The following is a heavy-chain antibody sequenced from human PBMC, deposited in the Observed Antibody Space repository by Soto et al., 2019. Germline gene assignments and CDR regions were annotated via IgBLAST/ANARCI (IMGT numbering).Heavy chain of an antibody. CDR2: IYWNDDK. J-gene: IGHJ3*02. V-gene: IGHV2-5*01. CDR3: AHSYYYDSGGGPPFDI. D-gene: IGHD3-22*01. Sequence: SGPTLVNPTQTLTLTCTFSGFSLSTSGVGVGWIRQPPGKALEWLALIYWNDDKRYSPSLKSRLTITKDTSKNQVVLTMTNMDPVDTATYYCAHSYYYDSGGGPPFDIWGQGTMVTVSS. CDR1: GFSLSTSGVG.